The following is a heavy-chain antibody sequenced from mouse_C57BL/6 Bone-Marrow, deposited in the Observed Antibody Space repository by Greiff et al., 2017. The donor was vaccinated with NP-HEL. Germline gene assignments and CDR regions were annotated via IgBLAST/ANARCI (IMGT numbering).Heavy chain of an antibody. CDR2: INSDGGST. D-gene: IGHD2-4*01. CDR1: EYEFPSHD. Sequence: DVHLVESGGGLVQPGESLKLSCESTEYEFPSHDMSWVRKTPEKRLELVAAINSDGGSTYYPDTMERRFIISRDNTKKTLYLQMSSLRSVDTALYYWARITTVPYWYFDVWGTGTTVTVSS. V-gene: IGHV5-2*01. J-gene: IGHJ1*03. CDR3: ARITTVPYWYFDV.